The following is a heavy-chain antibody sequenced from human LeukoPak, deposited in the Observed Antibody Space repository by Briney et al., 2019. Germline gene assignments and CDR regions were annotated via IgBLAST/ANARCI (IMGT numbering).Heavy chain of an antibody. CDR3: ANLRLGSYFDY. D-gene: IGHD5/OR15-5a*01. J-gene: IGHJ4*02. CDR1: GFTFSSYG. CDR2: ISYDGSNK. V-gene: IGHV3-30*18. Sequence: GRSLRLSCVASGFTFSSYGMHWVRQAPGKGLEWVAVISYDGSNKYYADSVKGRFTISRDNSKNTLYLQMNSLRAEDTAVYYCANLRLGSYFDYWGQGTLVTVSS.